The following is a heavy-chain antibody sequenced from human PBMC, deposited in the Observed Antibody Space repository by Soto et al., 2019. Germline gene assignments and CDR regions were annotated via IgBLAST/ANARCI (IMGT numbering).Heavy chain of an antibody. Sequence: QVQLVQSGAEVKKPGASVKVSCKASGYTFTSYYMHWVRQAPGQGLEWMGIINPSGGSTSYAQKFQGRVTMTRDTTTITVYMELSSLRSTDTAVYYCARKSFDSSGYYHWGQGTLFTVSS. J-gene: IGHJ4*02. CDR2: INPSGGST. D-gene: IGHD3-22*01. CDR1: GYTFTSYY. V-gene: IGHV1-46*03. CDR3: ARKSFDSSGYYH.